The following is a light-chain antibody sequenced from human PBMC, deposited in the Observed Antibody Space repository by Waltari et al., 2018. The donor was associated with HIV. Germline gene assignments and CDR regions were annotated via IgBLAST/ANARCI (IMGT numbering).Light chain of an antibody. J-gene: IGKJ1*01. CDR1: QTINTW. CDR2: KAS. CDR3: QQYSSYWT. Sequence: DIQMAQSPSHLFVSVGDRVTLTCRASQTINTWLAWYHQKPGGAPQLLVYKASTLENGVPSRFSGSGSGTEFTLTISRLQPDDVGFYYCQQYSSYWTFGQGTKVQVK. V-gene: IGKV1-5*03.